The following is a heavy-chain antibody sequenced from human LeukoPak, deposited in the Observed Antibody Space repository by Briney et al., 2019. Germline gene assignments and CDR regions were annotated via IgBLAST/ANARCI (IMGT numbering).Heavy chain of an antibody. CDR1: GFSFNTYG. V-gene: IGHV3-30*02. J-gene: IGHJ3*02. D-gene: IGHD3-16*01. Sequence: GGSLRLSCAASGFSFNTYGIHWVRQAPGKGLEWVAFIRYDGSNEYYADSVKGRFTISRDNSRNTVYVQMNSLRTEDTAVYYCARDAPGGEAFDIWGQGTMVTVSS. CDR3: ARDAPGGEAFDI. CDR2: IRYDGSNE.